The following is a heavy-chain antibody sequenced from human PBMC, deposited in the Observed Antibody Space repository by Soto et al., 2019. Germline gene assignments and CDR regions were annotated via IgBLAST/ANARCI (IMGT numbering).Heavy chain of an antibody. D-gene: IGHD3-16*01. CDR2: ISGSGGST. CDR3: AKEPINYDYVWGSFNYFDY. CDR1: GFTFSSYA. V-gene: IGHV3-23*01. Sequence: GGSLRLSCAASGFTFSSYAMSWVRQAPGKGLEWVSAISGSGGSTYYADSVKGRFTISRDNSKNTPYLQMNSLRAEDTAVYYCAKEPINYDYVWGSFNYFDYWGQGTLVTVSS. J-gene: IGHJ4*02.